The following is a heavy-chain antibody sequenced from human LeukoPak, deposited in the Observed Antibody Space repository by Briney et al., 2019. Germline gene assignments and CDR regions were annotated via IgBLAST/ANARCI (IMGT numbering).Heavy chain of an antibody. D-gene: IGHD6-13*01. CDR1: GGSVTSTNW. J-gene: IGHJ5*02. Sequence: SETLSLTCDVSGGSVTSTNWWTWVRQPPGKGLEWIGEVHLDGRTNYNPSLKSRLIMSVDLPENHISLKLTSVTAADTAVYYCGRSGAAEGPTHNWFDPWGQGTLVTVSS. CDR3: GRSGAAEGPTHNWFDP. CDR2: VHLDGRT. V-gene: IGHV4-4*02.